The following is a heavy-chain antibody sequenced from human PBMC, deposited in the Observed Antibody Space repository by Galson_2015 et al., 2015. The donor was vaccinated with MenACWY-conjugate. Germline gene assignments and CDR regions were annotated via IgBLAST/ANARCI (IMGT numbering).Heavy chain of an antibody. V-gene: IGHV1-2*04. CDR3: ARDLGDSDIVVVVAAPATYGMDV. Sequence: SVKVSCKASGYTFTGYYMHWVRQAPGQGLEWMGWINPNSGGTNYAQKFQGWVTMTRDTSISTAYMELSRLRSDDTAVYYCARDLGDSDIVVVVAAPATYGMDVWGQGTTVTVSS. CDR2: INPNSGGT. CDR1: GYTFTGYY. J-gene: IGHJ6*02. D-gene: IGHD2-15*01.